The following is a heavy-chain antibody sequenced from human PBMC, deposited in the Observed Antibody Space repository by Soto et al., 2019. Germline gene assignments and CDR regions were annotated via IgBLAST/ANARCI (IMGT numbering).Heavy chain of an antibody. D-gene: IGHD4-17*01. CDR2: IYHSGST. CDR1: GGSIRSGGYS. J-gene: IGHJ4*02. Sequence: PSETLSLTCAVSGGSIRSGGYSWSWIRQPPGKGLEWIGYIYHSGSTYYNPSLKSRVTISVDRSKNQFSLKLSSVTAADTAVYYCARGNGPDGDEIDYWGQGTLVTVSS. V-gene: IGHV4-30-2*01. CDR3: ARGNGPDGDEIDY.